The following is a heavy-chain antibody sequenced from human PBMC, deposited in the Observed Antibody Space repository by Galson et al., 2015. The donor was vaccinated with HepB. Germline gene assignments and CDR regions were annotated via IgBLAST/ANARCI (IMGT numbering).Heavy chain of an antibody. CDR1: GDSASRSGVT. V-gene: IGHV6-1*01. D-gene: IGHD6-13*01. Sequence: CAISGDSASRSGVTWNWIRQSPSSGLEWLGRTYYRSKWYNDYAVSVKSRITINPDTSKNQFSLQLNSVTPEDTAVYYCAREGIAAAGYFDYWGQGTLVTVSS. J-gene: IGHJ4*02. CDR2: TYYRSKWYN. CDR3: AREGIAAAGYFDY.